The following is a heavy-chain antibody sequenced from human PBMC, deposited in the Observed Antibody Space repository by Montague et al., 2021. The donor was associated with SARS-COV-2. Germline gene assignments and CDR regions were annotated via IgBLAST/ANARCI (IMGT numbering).Heavy chain of an antibody. J-gene: IGHJ4*02. CDR1: GGSISSSSFY. CDR2: LFSGGNT. D-gene: IGHD4-17*01. CDR3: ARDYGDYLDS. Sequence: SETLSLTCLVSGGSISSSSFYWGWIRQPPGKGLEWIGSLFSGGNTYYSPSLRDRVSVSVDKSKNQFSLMVRSVTAADTAVYFCARDYGDYLDSWGQGSLVIVSS. V-gene: IGHV4-39*01.